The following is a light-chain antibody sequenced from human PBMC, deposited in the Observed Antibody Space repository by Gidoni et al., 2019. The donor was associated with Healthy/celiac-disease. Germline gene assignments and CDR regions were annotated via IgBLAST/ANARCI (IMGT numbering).Light chain of an antibody. CDR2: DAS. J-gene: IGKJ5*01. CDR1: QSVSSY. CDR3: QQRSNWPIT. V-gene: IGKV3-11*01. Sequence: PATLSLSPGERATLSCRASQSVSSYLAWYQQKPGQAPRLLIYDASNRATGIPARFSGSGSGTDFTLTISSLEPEDFAVYYCQQRSNWPITFGQGTRLEIK.